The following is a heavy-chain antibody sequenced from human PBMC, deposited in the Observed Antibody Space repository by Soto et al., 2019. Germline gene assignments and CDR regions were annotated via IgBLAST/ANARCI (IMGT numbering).Heavy chain of an antibody. CDR3: ARNSAGIAARPLGY. D-gene: IGHD6-6*01. CDR1: GGSFSGYY. Sequence: SETLSLTCAVYGGSFSGYYWSWIRQPPGKGLERIGEINHSGSTNYNPSLKSRVTISVDTSKNQFSLKLSSVTAADTAVYYCARNSAGIAARPLGYWGQGTLVTVSS. CDR2: INHSGST. V-gene: IGHV4-34*01. J-gene: IGHJ4*02.